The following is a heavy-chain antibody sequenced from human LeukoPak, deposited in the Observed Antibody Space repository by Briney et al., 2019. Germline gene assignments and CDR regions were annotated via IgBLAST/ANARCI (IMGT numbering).Heavy chain of an antibody. V-gene: IGHV4-34*01. D-gene: IGHD2-2*01. CDR3: ARGLGDIVVVPAARPNWFDP. Sequence: SETLSLTCAVYGGSFSGYYWSWIRQPPGKGLEWIGEINHSGSTNYNPSLKSRDTISVDTSKNQFSLKLSSVTAADTAVYYCARGLGDIVVVPAARPNWFDPWGQGTLVTVSS. J-gene: IGHJ5*02. CDR1: GGSFSGYY. CDR2: INHSGST.